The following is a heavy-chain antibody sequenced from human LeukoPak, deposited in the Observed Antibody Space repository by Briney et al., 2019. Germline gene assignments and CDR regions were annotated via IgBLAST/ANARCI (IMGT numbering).Heavy chain of an antibody. Sequence: GGTLRLSCAASGGTFSSYSMNWVRQPPGKGLEWIAYINGSCSTIYYADSVKGRFTISRDNAKNSLYLQMNSLRAEDTAVYYGAKQGAGIRDWGQGTLVTVSS. D-gene: IGHD6-19*01. V-gene: IGHV3-48*01. J-gene: IGHJ4*02. CDR3: AKQGAGIRD. CDR2: INGSCSTI. CDR1: GGTFSSYS.